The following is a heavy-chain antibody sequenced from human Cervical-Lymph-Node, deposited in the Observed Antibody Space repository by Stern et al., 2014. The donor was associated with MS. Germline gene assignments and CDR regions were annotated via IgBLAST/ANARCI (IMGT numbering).Heavy chain of an antibody. J-gene: IGHJ4*02. Sequence: VQLVESGAEVKRPGASVKGSCKVSGYTLTELSMHWVRQAPGKGIEWMGGFDPEDGETIYAQKFQGRVTMTEDTSTDTAYMELSSLRSEDTAVYYCATGMATITDFDYWGQGTLVTVSS. D-gene: IGHD5-12*01. V-gene: IGHV1-24*01. CDR3: ATGMATITDFDY. CDR2: FDPEDGET. CDR1: GYTLTELS.